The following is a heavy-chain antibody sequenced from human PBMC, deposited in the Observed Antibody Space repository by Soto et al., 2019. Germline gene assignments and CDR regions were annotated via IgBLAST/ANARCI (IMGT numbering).Heavy chain of an antibody. D-gene: IGHD1-26*01. Sequence: QVQMGQSGAEVKKPGASVKVSCKASGGTFSSYAINWVRQAPGQGLEWMGAFVPIVGTADYAQKFQGRVTITGDESTNTAYMELSSMTSEDTGVYYCAIGATFSGDLEFGGQGTRVSVSS. V-gene: IGHV1-69*01. CDR1: GGTFSSYA. CDR3: AIGATFSGDLEF. J-gene: IGHJ4*02. CDR2: FVPIVGTA.